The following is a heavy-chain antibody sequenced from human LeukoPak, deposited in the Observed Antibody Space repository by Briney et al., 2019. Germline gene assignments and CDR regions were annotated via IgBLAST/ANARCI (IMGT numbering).Heavy chain of an antibody. CDR3: ARDGVGATYFDY. D-gene: IGHD1-26*01. CDR1: GVSISSSNSY. V-gene: IGHV4-61*05. Sequence: PSETLSLTRTVSGVSISSSNSYWGWIRQPPGKGLEWIGYIYYSGSTNYNPSLKSRVTISVDKSKNQFSLKLSSVTAADTAVYYCARDGVGATYFDYWGQGTLVTVSS. J-gene: IGHJ4*02. CDR2: IYYSGST.